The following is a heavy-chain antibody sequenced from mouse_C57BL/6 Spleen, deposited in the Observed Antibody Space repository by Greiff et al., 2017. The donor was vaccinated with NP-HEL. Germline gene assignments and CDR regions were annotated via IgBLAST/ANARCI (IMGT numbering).Heavy chain of an antibody. V-gene: IGHV1-64*01. J-gene: IGHJ4*01. CDR1: GYTFTSYW. D-gene: IGHD2-3*01. CDR2: IHPNSGST. Sequence: QVQLQQPGAELVKPGASVKLSCKASGYTFTSYWMHWVKQRPGQGLEWIGIIHPNSGSTNYNEKFKSKATLTVDKSSSTAYMQLSSLTSEDSAVYYCARGMIYDGYYSYAMDYWGQGTSVTVSS. CDR3: ARGMIYDGYYSYAMDY.